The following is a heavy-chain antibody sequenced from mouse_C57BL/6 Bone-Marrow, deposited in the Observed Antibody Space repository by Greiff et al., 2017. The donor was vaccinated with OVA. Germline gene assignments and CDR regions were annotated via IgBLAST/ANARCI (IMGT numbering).Heavy chain of an antibody. V-gene: IGHV5-6*01. Sequence: EVQGVESGGDLVKPGGSLKLSCAASGFTFSSYGMSWVRQTPDKRLEWVATISSGGSYTYYPDSVKGRFTISRDNAKNTLYLQMSSLKSEDTAMYSCARHRRRQLRLGAWFAYWGQGTLVTVSA. J-gene: IGHJ3*01. D-gene: IGHD3-2*02. CDR1: GFTFSSYG. CDR3: ARHRRRQLRLGAWFAY. CDR2: ISSGGSYT.